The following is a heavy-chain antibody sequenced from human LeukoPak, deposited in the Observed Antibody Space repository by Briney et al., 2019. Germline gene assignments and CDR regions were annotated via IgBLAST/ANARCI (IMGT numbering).Heavy chain of an antibody. D-gene: IGHD3-10*01. CDR1: GYTLTELS. J-gene: IGHJ5*02. Sequence: GASVKVSCNVSGYTLTELSIHWVRQAPGKGLEWMGGFDPEDGETFYAQRFQGRVTMTEDTSTDTAYMELSRLRSDDTAVYYCARSRGNGVRGVIGRVSWFDPWGQGTLVTVSS. CDR3: ARSRGNGVRGVIGRVSWFDP. CDR2: FDPEDGET. V-gene: IGHV1-24*01.